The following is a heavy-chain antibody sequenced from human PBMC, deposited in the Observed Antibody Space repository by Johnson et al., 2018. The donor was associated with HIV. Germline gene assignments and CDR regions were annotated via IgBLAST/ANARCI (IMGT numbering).Heavy chain of an antibody. CDR2: IKSDGSEK. CDR1: GFTFSSYA. CDR3: ARSRGGSSEDAFDS. V-gene: IGHV3-7*05. D-gene: IGHD1-26*01. Sequence: MMLVESGGDLVQPGGSLRLSCAASGFTFSSYAMNWVRQAPGKGLEWVANIKSDGSEKHFVDSVKGRFTIYRDNAKNSLYMQMSSLRAEDTAMYYCARSRGGSSEDAFDSWGQGTMVTVSS. J-gene: IGHJ3*02.